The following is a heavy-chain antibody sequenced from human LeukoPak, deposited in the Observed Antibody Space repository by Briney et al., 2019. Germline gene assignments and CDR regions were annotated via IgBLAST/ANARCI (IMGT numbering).Heavy chain of an antibody. Sequence: PGGTLRLSCAASGFTFSSYGMSWVRQAPGKGLEWVSCIGGSSDSYIYYSDSVRGRFTISRDNAKNSLHLQMNSLTAEDTAVYYCARAVPGLDYWGQGILVTVSS. CDR1: GFTFSSYG. CDR3: ARAVPGLDY. V-gene: IGHV3-21*01. J-gene: IGHJ4*02. CDR2: IGGSSDSYI. D-gene: IGHD1-14*01.